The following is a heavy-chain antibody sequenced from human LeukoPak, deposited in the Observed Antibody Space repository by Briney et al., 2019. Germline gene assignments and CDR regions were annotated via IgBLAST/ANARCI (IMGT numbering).Heavy chain of an antibody. CDR1: GGTFSRYA. CDR2: IIPIFGTA. V-gene: IGHV1-69*13. CDR3: ARVYLKRDYYDSSGYYSFDY. D-gene: IGHD3-22*01. Sequence: ASVKVSCKASGGTFSRYAISWVRQAPGQGLEWMGGIIPIFGTANYAQKFQGRVTITADESTSTAYMELSSLRSEDAAVYYCARVYLKRDYYDSSGYYSFDYWGQGTLVTVSS. J-gene: IGHJ4*02.